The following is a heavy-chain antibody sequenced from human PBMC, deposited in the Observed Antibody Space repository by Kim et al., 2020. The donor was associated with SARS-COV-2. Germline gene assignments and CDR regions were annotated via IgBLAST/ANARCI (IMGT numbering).Heavy chain of an antibody. CDR2: ISYDGSNK. D-gene: IGHD6-6*01. CDR3: AREGGAGRPRHY. J-gene: IGHJ4*02. V-gene: IGHV3-30*04. CDR1: GFTFSSYA. Sequence: GGSLRLSCAASGFTFSSYAMHWVRQAPGKGLEWVAVISYDGSNKYYADSVKRRFTISRDNSKNTLYPQMNSLRAEDTAVYYCAREGGAGRPRHYWGEGT.